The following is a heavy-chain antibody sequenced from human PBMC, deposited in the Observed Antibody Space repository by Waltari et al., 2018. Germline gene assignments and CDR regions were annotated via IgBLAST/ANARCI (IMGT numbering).Heavy chain of an antibody. Sequence: QVQLQESGPGLVKPSETLSLTCTVSGGSLSSYYWSWIRQPPGKGLEWIGYIYYSGSTNYNPSLKSRVTISVDTSKNQFSLKLSSVTAADTAVYYCAREGFYYYYMDVWGKGTTVTVSS. CDR1: GGSLSSYY. CDR2: IYYSGST. J-gene: IGHJ6*03. V-gene: IGHV4-59*01. CDR3: AREGFYYYYMDV.